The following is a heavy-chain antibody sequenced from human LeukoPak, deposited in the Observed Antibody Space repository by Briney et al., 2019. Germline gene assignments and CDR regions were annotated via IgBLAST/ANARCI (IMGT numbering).Heavy chain of an antibody. CDR3: AKGFRAARMDY. V-gene: IGHV3-23*01. CDR1: GFTFSNAW. D-gene: IGHD6-6*01. CDR2: ISASGGST. Sequence: GGSLRLSCAASGFTFSNAWMSWVRQAPGKGLEWVSAISASGGSTYYADSVKGRFTISRDNSKNTLYLQMNSLRAEDTAVYYCAKGFRAARMDYWGQGILVTVSS. J-gene: IGHJ4*02.